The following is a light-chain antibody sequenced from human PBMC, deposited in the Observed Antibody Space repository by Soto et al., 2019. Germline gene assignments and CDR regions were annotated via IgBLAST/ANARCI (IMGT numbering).Light chain of an antibody. CDR2: ARG. V-gene: IGLV1-40*01. Sequence: QSVLTQPPSVSGAPGQRVTISCTGSSSNIGAGYDVHWYQQLPGTAPKLLIYARGNRPSGVPDRFSGSKSDTSASLAISGLQAEDEGDYYCQSYASSLNGAVFGGGTKLTVL. CDR1: SSNIGAGYD. CDR3: QSYASSLNGAV. J-gene: IGLJ2*01.